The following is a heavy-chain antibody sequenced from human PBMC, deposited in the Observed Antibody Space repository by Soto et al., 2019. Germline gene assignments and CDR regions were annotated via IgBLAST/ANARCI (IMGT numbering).Heavy chain of an antibody. CDR3: ASHDQGARFEP. CDR1: RYIFTAYF. V-gene: IGHV1-2*02. CDR2: INPNNGAT. D-gene: IGHD1-1*01. J-gene: IGHJ5*02. Sequence: VQLVQSGAEVRKPGASVKVSCKAPRYIFTAYFMHWVRQAPGQGLEWMGWINPNNGATDYGLRFPVRVTMTRDTAISTAYMELSSLRSDDTAVYYCASHDQGARFEPWSQGTLVIVSS.